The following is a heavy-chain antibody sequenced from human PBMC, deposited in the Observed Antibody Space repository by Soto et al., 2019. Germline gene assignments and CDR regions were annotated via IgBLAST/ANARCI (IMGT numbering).Heavy chain of an antibody. Sequence: SGKVAGNVSVYTVTKLSMHVVRQAPGKGLEWMGGFDPEDGETIYSQKFQGRVTMTEDTSTDTAYMELCSLRSEYTAVYYCATGGGSYYGRVYYGMDVWSQGTTVTVSS. J-gene: IGHJ6*02. V-gene: IGHV1-24*01. CDR2: FDPEDGET. CDR3: ATGGGSYYGRVYYGMDV. D-gene: IGHD1-26*01. CDR1: VYTVTKLS.